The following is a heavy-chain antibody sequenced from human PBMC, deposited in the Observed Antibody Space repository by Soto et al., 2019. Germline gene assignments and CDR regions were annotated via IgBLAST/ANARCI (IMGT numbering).Heavy chain of an antibody. D-gene: IGHD5-18*01. CDR1: GLTFTNSA. CDR2: IVVGSGNT. V-gene: IGHV1-58*01. J-gene: IGHJ4*02. Sequence: SVKVSCKASGLTFTNSAVQWVRQARGQRLEWIGWIVVGSGNTNYAQKFQERVTITRDISTSTACMELSSLRSEDTAVYYWAADKGDSHGYGNCWGQRTLVTF. CDR3: AADKGDSHGYGNC.